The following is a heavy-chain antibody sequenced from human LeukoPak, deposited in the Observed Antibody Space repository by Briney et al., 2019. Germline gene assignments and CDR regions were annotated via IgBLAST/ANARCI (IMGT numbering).Heavy chain of an antibody. V-gene: IGHV1-58*02. Sequence: SVKVSCKASGLTFTSSAMQWVRQARGQRLEWIGWIVVGSGNTNYAQKFQERVTITRDMSTSTAYMELSSLRSEDTAVYYCAADPTVTTYDFDYWGQGTLVTVSS. CDR2: IVVGSGNT. J-gene: IGHJ4*02. CDR3: AADPTVTTYDFDY. CDR1: GLTFTSSA. D-gene: IGHD4-17*01.